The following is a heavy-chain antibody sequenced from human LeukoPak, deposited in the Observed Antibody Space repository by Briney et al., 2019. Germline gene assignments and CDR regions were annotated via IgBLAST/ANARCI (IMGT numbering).Heavy chain of an antibody. CDR2: IIPIFGTA. V-gene: IGHV1-69*13. CDR3: AAPLRDFWSGYWVS. Sequence: GASVKVSCKASGGTFSSYAISWVRQAPGQGLEWMGGIIPIFGTANYAQKFQGRVTITADESTSTAYMELSSLRSEDTAVYYCAAPLRDFWSGYWVSWGQGTLVTVSS. J-gene: IGHJ5*02. CDR1: GGTFSSYA. D-gene: IGHD3-3*01.